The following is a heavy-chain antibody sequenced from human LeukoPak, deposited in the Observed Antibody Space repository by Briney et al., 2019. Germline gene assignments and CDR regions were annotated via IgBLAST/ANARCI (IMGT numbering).Heavy chain of an antibody. J-gene: IGHJ1*01. D-gene: IGHD3-16*02. CDR3: AREGDSRWGELSP. CDR2: IWYDGSEQ. V-gene: IGHV3-33*01. Sequence: GGSLRLSCAASGFTFSTYAIHWVRQAPGKGLEWVAVIWYDGSEQYYADSVKGRFIISRDNSKSTSDLQMSSLRAEDTAMYYCAREGDSRWGELSPWGQGTLVTVSA. CDR1: GFTFSTYA.